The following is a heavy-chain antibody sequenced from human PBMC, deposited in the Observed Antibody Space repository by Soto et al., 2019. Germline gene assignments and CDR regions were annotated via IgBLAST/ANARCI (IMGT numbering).Heavy chain of an antibody. D-gene: IGHD2-15*01. Sequence: SVKVSCKDSRGTISSYTISSARQAPEKGLEWMGRIIPILGIANYAQKFQGRVTITADKSTSTAYMELSSLRSEDTAVYYCAREYLDEGYCSGSSCYWVDYWGQGTLVTVS. CDR2: IIPILGIA. J-gene: IGHJ4*02. CDR1: RGTISSYT. V-gene: IGHV1-69*04. CDR3: AREYLDEGYCSGSSCYWVDY.